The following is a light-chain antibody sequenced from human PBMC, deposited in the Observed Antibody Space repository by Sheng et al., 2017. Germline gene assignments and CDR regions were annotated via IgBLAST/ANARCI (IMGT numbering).Light chain of an antibody. V-gene: IGKV1-39*01. CDR2: AAS. CDR3: QQSYRRPPFT. Sequence: DIQMTQFPSTLSASVGDRVSISCRASQSISVYLNWYQKKPGQAPKLLIYAASTLQSGVPPRFTGSGSGXDFTLTINSLQAEDFANYYCQQSYRRPPFTFGPGTQVDFK. CDR1: QSISVY. J-gene: IGKJ3*01.